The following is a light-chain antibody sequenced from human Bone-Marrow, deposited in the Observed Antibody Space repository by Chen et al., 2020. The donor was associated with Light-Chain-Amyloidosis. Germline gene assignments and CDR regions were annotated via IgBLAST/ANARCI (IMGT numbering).Light chain of an antibody. J-gene: IGLJ2*01. CDR3: QSADSSGTYEVI. Sequence: YELTQPPSVSVSPGQTARITCSGDDLPTKYAYWYQQNPGQAPVLVIHRYTERPSGISERFSGSSSGTTATLTISGVQAEDEADYHCQSADSSGTYEVIFGGGTKLTVL. CDR1: DLPTKY. CDR2: RYT. V-gene: IGLV3-25*03.